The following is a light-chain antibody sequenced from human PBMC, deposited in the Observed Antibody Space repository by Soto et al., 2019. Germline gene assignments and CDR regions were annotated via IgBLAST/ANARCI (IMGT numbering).Light chain of an antibody. Sequence: QSVLTQVPSVSAAPGQKVTITCSGSNSNIGTNDVSWYQQLPGTAPKLLIYDNSKRPAGISDRFSCSKSGTSVTLGITGLQTGDEAEYYCGTWDSSLRGGVFGGGTKLTVL. J-gene: IGLJ2*01. CDR3: GTWDSSLRGGV. CDR1: NSNIGTND. V-gene: IGLV1-51*01. CDR2: DNS.